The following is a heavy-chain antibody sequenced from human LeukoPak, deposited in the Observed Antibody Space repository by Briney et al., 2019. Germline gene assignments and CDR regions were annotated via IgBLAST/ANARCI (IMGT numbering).Heavy chain of an antibody. CDR3: ARGGDGYNLAPFDY. V-gene: IGHV4-61*02. CDR2: IYTSGST. CDR1: GNSISSGYY. Sequence: SETLSLTCTVSGNSISSGYYWSWIRQPAGKGLEWIGRIYTSGSTNYNPSLKSRVTISVDTSKNQFSLKLSSVTAADTAVYYCARGGDGYNLAPFDYWGQGTLVTVSS. D-gene: IGHD5-24*01. J-gene: IGHJ4*02.